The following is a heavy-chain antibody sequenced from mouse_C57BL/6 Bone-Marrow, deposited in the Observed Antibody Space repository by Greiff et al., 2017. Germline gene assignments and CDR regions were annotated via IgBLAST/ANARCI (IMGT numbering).Heavy chain of an antibody. CDR2: IHPNSGST. J-gene: IGHJ2*01. CDR3: ARSGGVYYGSSYVGY. D-gene: IGHD1-1*01. Sequence: VQLQQPGAELVKPGASVKLSCKASGYTFTSYWMHWVKQRPGQGLEWIGMIHPNSGSTNYNEKFKSKATLTVDKSSSTAYMQLSSLTSEYSAVYYCARSGGVYYGSSYVGYWGQGTTLTVSS. CDR1: GYTFTSYW. V-gene: IGHV1-64*01.